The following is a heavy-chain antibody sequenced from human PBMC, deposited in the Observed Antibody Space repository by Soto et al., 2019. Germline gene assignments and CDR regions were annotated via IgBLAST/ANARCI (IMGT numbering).Heavy chain of an antibody. V-gene: IGHV4-39*01. CDR1: GGSISSSSYY. CDR3: ARRGYYAISAFDI. Sequence: SETQSLTCTVPGGSISSSSYYWGCIRQPPGKGLEWIGSIYYSGSTYYNPSLKSRVTISVDTSKNQFSLKLSSVTAADTAVYYCARRGYYAISAFDIWGQGTMDTVSS. CDR2: IYYSGST. J-gene: IGHJ3*02. D-gene: IGHD2-8*01.